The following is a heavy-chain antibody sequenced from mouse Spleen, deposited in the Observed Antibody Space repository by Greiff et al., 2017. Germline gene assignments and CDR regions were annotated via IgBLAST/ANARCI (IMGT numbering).Heavy chain of an antibody. D-gene: IGHD1-1*01. V-gene: IGHV5-6*01. CDR3: ARRDYGSSYWYFDV. CDR2: ISSGGSYT. J-gene: IGHJ1*03. Sequence: EVQRVESGGDLVKPGGSLKLSCAASGFTFSSYGMSWVRQTPDKRLEWVATISSGGSYTYYPDSVKGRFTISRDNAKNTLYLQMSSLKSEDTAMYYCARRDYGSSYWYFDVWGTGTTVTVSS. CDR1: GFTFSSYG.